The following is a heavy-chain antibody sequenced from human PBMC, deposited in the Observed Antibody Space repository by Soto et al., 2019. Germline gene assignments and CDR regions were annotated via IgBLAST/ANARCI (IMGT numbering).Heavy chain of an antibody. Sequence: ASVKVSCKASGYTFTTYYIHCVRQAPGQGLEWMGVIDPSGGRTNHAQKFQGRVTMTRDTSTSTVYMELSSLRSEDTAVYYCARLLAPYCGGDCYSGFDYWGQGTQVTVSS. CDR3: ARLLAPYCGGDCYSGFDY. D-gene: IGHD2-21*02. CDR1: GYTFTTYY. J-gene: IGHJ4*02. CDR2: IDPSGGRT. V-gene: IGHV1-46*01.